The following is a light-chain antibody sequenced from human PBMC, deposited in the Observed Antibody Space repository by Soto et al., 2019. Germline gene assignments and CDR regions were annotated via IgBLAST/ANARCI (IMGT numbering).Light chain of an antibody. CDR2: EAS. V-gene: IGKV1-5*01. CDR1: QSVSTW. CDR3: QQYYSFPYT. Sequence: DIQMTQSPSTLSASVGDRVTITCRPSQSVSTWLAWYQQKPGEAPNLLIYEASRLQSGVPSRFSGSASGTDFTLTISCLQSEDFATYYCQQYYSFPYTFGQGTKVDIK. J-gene: IGKJ2*01.